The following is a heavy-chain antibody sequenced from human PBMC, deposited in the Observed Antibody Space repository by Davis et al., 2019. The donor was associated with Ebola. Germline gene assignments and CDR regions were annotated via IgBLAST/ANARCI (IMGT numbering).Heavy chain of an antibody. CDR3: AGQDRGLGY. CDR1: GASISSYY. D-gene: IGHD3-22*01. V-gene: IGHV4-59*01. Sequence: SETLSPTCTIPGASISSYYWNWIRQPPGKRLEWIGYMYYSGITDYNPSLRSRVTVSVDTSKNQFSLRLTSVTAADTAVYYCAGQDRGLGYWGQGTLVTVSS. J-gene: IGHJ4*02. CDR2: MYYSGIT.